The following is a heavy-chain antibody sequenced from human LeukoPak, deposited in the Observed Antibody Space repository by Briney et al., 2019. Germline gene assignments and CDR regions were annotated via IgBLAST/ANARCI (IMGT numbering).Heavy chain of an antibody. CDR1: GFTFSNYC. J-gene: IGHJ5*01. V-gene: IGHV3-7*01. Sequence: GGSLRLSCAASGFTFSNYCMTWVRQAPGKGLEWVADIKQDGSEKLYVNSVRGRFTISRDNAKMSLFLQMNTLRAEDTAVYYCARRCSSTSCYRGENWFALWGQGTLVTVSS. CDR3: ARRCSSTSCYRGENWFAL. D-gene: IGHD2-2*02. CDR2: IKQDGSEK.